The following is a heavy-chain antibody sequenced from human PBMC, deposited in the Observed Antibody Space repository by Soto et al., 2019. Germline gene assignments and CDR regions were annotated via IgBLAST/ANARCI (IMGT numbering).Heavy chain of an antibody. CDR2: IWYDGSNK. V-gene: IGHV3-33*01. J-gene: IGHJ4*02. D-gene: IGHD3-10*01. CDR1: GFTFSSYG. CDR3: ASYGSDLRAFDS. Sequence: QVQLVESGGGVVQPGRSLRLSCAASGFTFSSYGMHWVRQAPGKGLEWVAVIWYDGSNKYYADSVKGRFTISRDNSKNTLYLQMNRLSVEDTAVYYCASYGSDLRAFDSWGQGTLVTVSS.